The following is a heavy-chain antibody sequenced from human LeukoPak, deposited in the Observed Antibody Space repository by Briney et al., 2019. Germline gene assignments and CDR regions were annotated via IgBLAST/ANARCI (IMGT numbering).Heavy chain of an antibody. J-gene: IGHJ4*02. V-gene: IGHV3-7*03. Sequence: PGGSLRLSCSVSGFTFSNYRMNWVRQAPGKGLEWVANIKEDGSERYYADSVKGRFTISRDNSKNTLSLQMNSLRAEDTAVYYCAKGPSRVQQWLVHPFDYWGQGTLVTVSS. CDR2: IKEDGSER. CDR1: GFTFSNYR. CDR3: AKGPSRVQQWLVHPFDY. D-gene: IGHD6-19*01.